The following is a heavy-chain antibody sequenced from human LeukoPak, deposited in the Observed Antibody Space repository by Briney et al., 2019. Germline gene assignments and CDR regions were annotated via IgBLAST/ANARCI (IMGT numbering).Heavy chain of an antibody. J-gene: IGHJ5*02. CDR3: ARHVRSPFVVVTAIGYDNWFDP. CDR1: GSSISSYY. V-gene: IGHV4-4*07. CDR2: IYTSGST. D-gene: IGHD2-21*02. Sequence: SETLSLTCTVSGSSISSYYWSWIRQPAGKGLEWIGRIYTSGSTNYNPSLKSRVTISVDTSKNQFSLKLSSVTAADTAVYYCARHVRSPFVVVTAIGYDNWFDPWGQGTLVTVSS.